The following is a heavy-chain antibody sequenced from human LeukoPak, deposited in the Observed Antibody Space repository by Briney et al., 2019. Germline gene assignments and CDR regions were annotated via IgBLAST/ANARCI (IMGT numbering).Heavy chain of an antibody. D-gene: IGHD1-26*01. V-gene: IGHV3-7*01. CDR3: ARDPYSGGYGDDYYYYMDV. CDR1: GFTFSSYW. J-gene: IGHJ6*03. Sequence: GGSLRLSCAASGFTFSSYWMSWVRQAPGKGLEWVANIKQDGSEKYYVHSVRGRFALSRDNAKNSLYLQMSSLRAEDTGVYYSARDPYSGGYGDDYYYYMDVWGKGTTVTISS. CDR2: IKQDGSEK.